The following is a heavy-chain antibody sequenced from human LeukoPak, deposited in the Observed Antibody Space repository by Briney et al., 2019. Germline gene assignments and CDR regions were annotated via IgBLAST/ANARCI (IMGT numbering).Heavy chain of an antibody. CDR3: ARGGNYFRFDP. D-gene: IGHD1-26*01. J-gene: IGHJ5*02. CDR2: ISAYNGNT. V-gene: IGHV1-18*01. CDR1: GYTFTNYI. Sequence: WASVKVSFKASGYTFTNYIISWARQAPGQGLEWMGWISAYNGNTNYAQKLQGRVTMTTDTSTATAYMELRSLRSDDTAVYYCARGGNYFRFDPWGQGTLVTVSS.